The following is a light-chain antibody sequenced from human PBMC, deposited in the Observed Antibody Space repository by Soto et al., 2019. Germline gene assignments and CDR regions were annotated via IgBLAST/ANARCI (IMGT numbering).Light chain of an antibody. CDR3: AAWDDSLNGLV. V-gene: IGLV1-44*01. CDR2: NNN. CDR1: SSNIGSNY. J-gene: IGLJ1*01. Sequence: QSVLTQPPSASGTPGQRVTISCSGSSSNIGSNYVYWYQQLPGTAPKLLIYNNNQRPSGVPDRFSGSKSGTSASLAISGLQSEDEADYYYAAWDDSLNGLVFGTGTKLTVL.